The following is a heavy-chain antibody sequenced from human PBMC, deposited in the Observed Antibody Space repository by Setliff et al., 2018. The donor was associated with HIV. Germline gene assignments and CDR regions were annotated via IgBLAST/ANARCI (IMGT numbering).Heavy chain of an antibody. D-gene: IGHD3-16*01. CDR3: ATKGGVYYF. CDR2: IRSKADGGTT. V-gene: IGHV3-15*01. J-gene: IGHJ4*02. CDR1: GLTFSDAW. Sequence: GSLRLSCAASGLTFSDAWMSWVRQAPGKGLEWVGRIRSKADGGTTDFAAPVKGRFTISRDDSKSTLYLQMNSLTTEDTAVYYCATKGGVYYFWGQGTLVTVSS.